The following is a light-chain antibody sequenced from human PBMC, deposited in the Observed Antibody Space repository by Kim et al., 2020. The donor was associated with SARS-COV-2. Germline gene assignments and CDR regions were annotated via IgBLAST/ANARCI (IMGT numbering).Light chain of an antibody. CDR3: GSYTNSNTWV. CDR2: EVR. J-gene: IGLJ3*02. V-gene: IGLV2-18*02. CDR1: SSDVGGHSR. Sequence: GQSVTIYCTGTSSDVGGHSRVTWYQQPPGRAPKLMIYEVRNRPSGVPDRFSGSKSGNTASLTISGLQAEDEGDYFCGSYTNSNTWVFGGGTQLTVL.